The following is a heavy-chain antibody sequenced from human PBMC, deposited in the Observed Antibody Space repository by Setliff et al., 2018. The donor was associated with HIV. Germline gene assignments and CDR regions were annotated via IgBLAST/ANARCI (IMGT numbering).Heavy chain of an antibody. V-gene: IGHV4-34*01. CDR1: GGSFSGYY. Sequence: NPSETLSLTCAVYGGSFSGYYWSWIRQPPGKGLEWIGEINDNGSTNYNPSLKSRVTISVDTSKNQFSLKLSSVTAADTAVYYCARVRGRYYYHYAMDVWGQGTTVTVSS. D-gene: IGHD3-10*01. CDR2: INDNGST. J-gene: IGHJ6*02. CDR3: ARVRGRYYYHYAMDV.